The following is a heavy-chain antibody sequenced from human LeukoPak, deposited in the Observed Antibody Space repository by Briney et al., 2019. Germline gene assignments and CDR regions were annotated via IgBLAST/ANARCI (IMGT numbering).Heavy chain of an antibody. CDR1: GFTFGTYE. V-gene: IGHV3-48*03. CDR2: ISNDGGTI. J-gene: IGHJ4*02. CDR3: AILDAGIPFDS. D-gene: IGHD3-3*01. Sequence: GGSLRLSCAPSGFTFGTYEMNWVRQAPGKGLEWVSYISNDGGTIYYADSVRGRFSISRDNAKNSLYLQMTSLRAEDTAVYYCAILDAGIPFDSWDQGTLVTVSS.